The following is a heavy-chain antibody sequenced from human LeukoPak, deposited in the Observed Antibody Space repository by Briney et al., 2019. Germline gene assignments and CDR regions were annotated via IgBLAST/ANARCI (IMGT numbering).Heavy chain of an antibody. CDR1: AFTFSDYA. CDR2: ISGSGGGT. CDR3: AKGREWLFDD. D-gene: IGHD5-12*01. V-gene: IGHV3-23*01. J-gene: IGHJ4*02. Sequence: GGSLRLSCAASAFTFSDYAMSWVRQSPGKGLEWVSTISGSGGGTYYAPSVKGRFTISRDNSKNTLYLQMNSLRVEDTALYYCAKGREWLFDDWGQGTLVTVSS.